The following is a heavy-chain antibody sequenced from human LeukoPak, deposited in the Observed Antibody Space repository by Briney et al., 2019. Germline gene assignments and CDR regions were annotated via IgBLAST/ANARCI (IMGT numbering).Heavy chain of an antibody. CDR1: GYSFTSYW. CDR3: ARRGGPRNYYDSSGYPFDY. V-gene: IGHV5-51*01. J-gene: IGHJ4*02. D-gene: IGHD3-22*01. CDR2: IYPGDSDT. Sequence: GESLKISCKGSGYSFTSYWIGWVRQMPGKGLEWMGIIYPGDSDTRYSPSFQGQVTISADKSISTAYLQWSSLKASDTAMYYCARRGGPRNYYDSSGYPFDYWGQGTLVTVSS.